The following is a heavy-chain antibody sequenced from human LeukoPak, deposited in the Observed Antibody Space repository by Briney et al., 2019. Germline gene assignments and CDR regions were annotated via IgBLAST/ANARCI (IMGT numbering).Heavy chain of an antibody. CDR1: GYTFTSYG. V-gene: IGHV1-46*01. CDR3: ARSIAAAEGVNWFDP. Sequence: ASVKVSCKASGYTFTSYGISWVRQAPGQGLEWMGIINPSGGSTSYAQKFQGRVTMTRDMSTSTVYMELSSLRSEDTAVYYCARSIAAAEGVNWFDPWGQGTLVTVSS. J-gene: IGHJ5*02. D-gene: IGHD6-13*01. CDR2: INPSGGST.